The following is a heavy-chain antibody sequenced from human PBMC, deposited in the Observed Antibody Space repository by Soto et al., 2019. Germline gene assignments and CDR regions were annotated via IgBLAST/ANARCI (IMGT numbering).Heavy chain of an antibody. J-gene: IGHJ5*02. V-gene: IGHV4-39*02. CDR1: GGSISSSSYY. D-gene: IGHD5-12*01. CDR3: ARDGEGGYNLGA. CDR2: IYYSGST. Sequence: PSETLSLTCTVSGGSISSSSYYWVWIRQPPGKGLEWIGSIYYSGSTYYNPSLKSRVTISVDTSKNQFSLKLSSVTAADTAVYYCARDGEGGYNLGAWGQGTLVTVSS.